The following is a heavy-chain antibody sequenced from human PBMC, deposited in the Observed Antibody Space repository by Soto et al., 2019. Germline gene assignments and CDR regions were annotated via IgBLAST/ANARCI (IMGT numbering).Heavy chain of an antibody. D-gene: IGHD2-15*01. CDR1: GGPFSSYA. Sequence: QVQLVQSGAEVKKPGSSVKVSCKASGGPFSSYAISWVRQAPGQGLEWMGGIIPIFGTANYAQKFQGRVTITADESTSTAYMELSSLRSEDTAVYYCARQGVGYCSGGSCYYYYGMDVWGQGTTVTVSS. CDR3: ARQGVGYCSGGSCYYYYGMDV. V-gene: IGHV1-69*01. CDR2: IIPIFGTA. J-gene: IGHJ6*02.